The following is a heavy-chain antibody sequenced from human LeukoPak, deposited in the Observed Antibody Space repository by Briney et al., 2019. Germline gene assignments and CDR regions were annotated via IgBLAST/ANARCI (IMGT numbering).Heavy chain of an antibody. CDR2: INHSGST. Sequence: PSETLSLTCAVYGGSFSGYYWSWIRQPPGKGLEWIGEINHSGSTNYNPSLKSRVTISVDTSKNQFSLKLSSVTAADTAVYYCASRFWGSYRYRDKIWFDPWGQGTLVTVSS. CDR1: GGSFSGYY. V-gene: IGHV4-34*01. D-gene: IGHD3-16*02. CDR3: ASRFWGSYRYRDKIWFDP. J-gene: IGHJ5*02.